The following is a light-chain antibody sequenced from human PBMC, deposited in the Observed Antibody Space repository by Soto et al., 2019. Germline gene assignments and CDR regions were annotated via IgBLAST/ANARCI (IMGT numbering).Light chain of an antibody. CDR2: SNN. CDR1: SSNIGINT. CDR3: TAWDDSLNGRGV. J-gene: IGLJ3*02. Sequence: QSVLTQPPSASGTPGQRVTISCSGSSSNIGINTVNWYQQLPGTAPKLLIYSNNQRPSGVPGRFSGSRSGTSASLAISGLQSEDEGDYYCTAWDDSLNGRGVFGGGTKLTVL. V-gene: IGLV1-44*01.